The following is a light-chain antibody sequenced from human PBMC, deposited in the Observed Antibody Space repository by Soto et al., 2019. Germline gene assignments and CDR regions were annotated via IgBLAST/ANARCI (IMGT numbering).Light chain of an antibody. CDR2: EVT. V-gene: IGLV2-14*01. J-gene: IGLJ3*02. CDR3: SSYTTSTTWV. Sequence: QSALTQPASVSRSPGQSITISCTGTSSDVGVYDYVSWYQQHPGKAPKLIISEVTNRPSGVSDRFSGSKSGNTASLTISGLQADDEADYYCSSYTTSTTWVFGGGTKVTVL. CDR1: SSDVGVYDY.